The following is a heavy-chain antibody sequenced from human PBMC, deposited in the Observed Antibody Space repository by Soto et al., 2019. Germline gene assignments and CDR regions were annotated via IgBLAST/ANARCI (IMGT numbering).Heavy chain of an antibody. CDR2: IKPDGSEK. CDR1: GFTFSSYW. J-gene: IGHJ3*01. CDR3: ARGDYYDSSGPFSDAFDV. D-gene: IGHD3-22*01. Sequence: PGGSLRLSCAASGFTFSSYWMSWVRQAPGKGLEWVANIKPDGSEKWYVDSVKGRFTISRDNAKKSMHLQMNSLRAEDTAVYYCARGDYYDSSGPFSDAFDVWGQGTMVTVSS. V-gene: IGHV3-7*04.